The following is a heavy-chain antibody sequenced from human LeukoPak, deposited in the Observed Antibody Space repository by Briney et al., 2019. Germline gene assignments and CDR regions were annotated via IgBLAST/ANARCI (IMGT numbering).Heavy chain of an antibody. J-gene: IGHJ5*02. CDR1: GFTFSKTS. Sequence: GGSLRLSCAASGFTFSKTSMSWVRQTPGKGLDWVGRIKSETDGATVEYGAPVKGRFTISRDDSKNTLYLQMSSLKTEDTAVYYCATYIGYNNAWGQGTLVTVSS. CDR3: ATYIGYNNA. V-gene: IGHV3-15*01. CDR2: IKSETDGATV. D-gene: IGHD3-9*01.